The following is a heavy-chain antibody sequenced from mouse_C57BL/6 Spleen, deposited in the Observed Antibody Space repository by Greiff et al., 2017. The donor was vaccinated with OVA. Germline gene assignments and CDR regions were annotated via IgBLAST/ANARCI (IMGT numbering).Heavy chain of an antibody. CDR3: ARHDSSGYWFAY. CDR1: GFTFSSYT. Sequence: EVNLVESGGGLAKPGGSLKLSCAASGFTFSSYTMSWVRQTPEKRLEWVATISGGGGNTYYPDSVKGRFTISRDNAKNTLYLQMSSLRSEDTALYYCARHDSSGYWFAYWGQGTLVTVSA. D-gene: IGHD3-2*02. J-gene: IGHJ3*01. V-gene: IGHV5-9*01. CDR2: ISGGGGNT.